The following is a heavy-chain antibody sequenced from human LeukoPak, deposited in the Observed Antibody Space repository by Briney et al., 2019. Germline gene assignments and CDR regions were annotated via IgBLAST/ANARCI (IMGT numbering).Heavy chain of an antibody. Sequence: KPGGSLRLSCAASGFTFSDYYMSWIRQAPGKGLEWVSYISSSGSTIYYADSVKGRFTISRDNAKNSLYLQMNSLRAEDTAVYYCARGLRITMVRGVTWDYYGMDVWAKGPRSPSP. CDR1: GFTFSDYY. V-gene: IGHV3-11*01. J-gene: IGHJ6*02. CDR3: ARGLRITMVRGVTWDYYGMDV. D-gene: IGHD3-10*01. CDR2: ISSSGSTI.